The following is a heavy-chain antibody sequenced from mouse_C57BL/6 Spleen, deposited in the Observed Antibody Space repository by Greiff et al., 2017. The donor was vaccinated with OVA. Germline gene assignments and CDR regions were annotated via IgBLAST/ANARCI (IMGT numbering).Heavy chain of an antibody. CDR2: ISYDGSN. V-gene: IGHV3-6*01. J-gene: IGHJ2*01. CDR1: GYSITSGYY. CDR3: ARGWLHPYYFDY. D-gene: IGHD2-2*01. Sequence: EVQLQQSGPGLVKPSQSLSLTCSVTGYSITSGYYWNWIRQFPGNKLEWMGYISYDGSNNYNPSLKNRISITRDTSKNQFFLKLNSVTTEDTATYYCARGWLHPYYFDYWGQGTTLTVSS.